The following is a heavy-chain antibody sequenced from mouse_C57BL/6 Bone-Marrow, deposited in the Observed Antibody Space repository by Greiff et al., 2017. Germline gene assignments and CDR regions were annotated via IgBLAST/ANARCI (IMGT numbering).Heavy chain of an antibody. D-gene: IGHD1-1*01. V-gene: IGHV1-82*01. CDR3: ALYDGSSYDWYFDG. Sequence: QVQLQPSGPELVKPGASVKISCKASGYAFSSSWMNWVKQRPGQGLEWIGRIYPGDGDTNYNGKFKGKATLTADKSSSTAYMQLSSLTSEDSAVYFCALYDGSSYDWYFDGWGTGATVTVSS. J-gene: IGHJ1*03. CDR2: IYPGDGDT. CDR1: GYAFSSSW.